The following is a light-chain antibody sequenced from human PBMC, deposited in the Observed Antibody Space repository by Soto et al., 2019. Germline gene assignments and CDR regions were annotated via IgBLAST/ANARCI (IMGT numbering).Light chain of an antibody. CDR3: QQYDTYSRT. Sequence: DIQMTQSPSALSASVGDRVTITCRPIQSVSTGWAWYRQKPGEAPKLLFYEGSTLERGVPSRFSGSGSGTEFTLTISSLQPDDFATFYCQQYDTYSRTFGQGTKVEVK. CDR2: EGS. J-gene: IGKJ1*01. CDR1: QSVSTG. V-gene: IGKV1-5*03.